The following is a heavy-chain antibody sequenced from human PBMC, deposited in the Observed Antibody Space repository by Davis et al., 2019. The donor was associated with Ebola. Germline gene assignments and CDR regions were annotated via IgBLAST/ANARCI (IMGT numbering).Heavy chain of an antibody. J-gene: IGHJ3*02. CDR2: ISRNSGYI. CDR1: GFTFSNYG. D-gene: IGHD1-26*01. V-gene: IGHV3-21*01. Sequence: PGGSLRLSCAASGFTFSNYGMNWVRQAPGKGLEWVSFISRNSGYISYADSAEGRFTVSRDNAKNSVYLQMSSLRVEDTAVYYCATEWELPGYDAFDIWGQGTTVTVSS. CDR3: ATEWELPGYDAFDI.